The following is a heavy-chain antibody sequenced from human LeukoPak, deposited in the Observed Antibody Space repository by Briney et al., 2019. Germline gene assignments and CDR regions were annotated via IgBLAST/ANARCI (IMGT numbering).Heavy chain of an antibody. CDR3: ARARNYYYYLDV. CDR1: GGSISSYC. CDR2: IFYRGST. D-gene: IGHD1-14*01. V-gene: IGHV4-59*01. J-gene: IGHJ6*02. Sequence: PSETLSPTCAVSGGSISSYCWNWIRQPPGKGLEWIGYIFYRGSTSYNPSLKSRLTISADSSKNQFSLRLSSVTAADTAVYYCARARNYYYYLDVWGQGTTVTVSS.